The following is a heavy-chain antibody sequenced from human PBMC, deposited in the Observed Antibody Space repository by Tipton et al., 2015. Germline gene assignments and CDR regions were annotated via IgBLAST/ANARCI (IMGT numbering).Heavy chain of an antibody. V-gene: IGHV3-23*01. CDR3: AKDLHSSSWYTGFDY. CDR1: GFTFSNYA. J-gene: IGHJ4*02. CDR2: ISDSGGRT. D-gene: IGHD6-13*01. Sequence: SLRLSCAASGFTFSNYAMSWVRQAPGKGLEWVSGISDSGGRTYYAESVKGRLTISRDNSKNTLYLQMDSLRAEDTAVYYCAKDLHSSSWYTGFDYWGQGTLVTVSS.